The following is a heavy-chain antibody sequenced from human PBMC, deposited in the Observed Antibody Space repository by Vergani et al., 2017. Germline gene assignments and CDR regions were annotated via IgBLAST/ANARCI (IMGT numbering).Heavy chain of an antibody. V-gene: IGHV1-24*01. CDR1: GYTLTELS. J-gene: IGHJ4*02. Sequence: QVQLVQSGAEVKKPGASVKVSCKVSGYTLTELSLDWVRQAPGKGLEWMGGFDPEDGETIYAQKFQGRFIMTEDTSTDTAYMALSRLRAEDTAVYYSATAVGATPYYWGQGTPVTVSS. D-gene: IGHD5-12*01. CDR2: FDPEDGET. CDR3: ATAVGATPYY.